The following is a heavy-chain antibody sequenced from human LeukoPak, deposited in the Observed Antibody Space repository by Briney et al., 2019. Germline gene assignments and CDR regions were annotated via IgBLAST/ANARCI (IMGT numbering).Heavy chain of an antibody. CDR2: IIPIFGTA. J-gene: IGHJ3*02. D-gene: IGHD1-26*01. Sequence: ASVKVSCKASGGTFSSYAISWVRQAPGQGLEWMGGIIPIFGTANYAQKFQGRATITTDESTSTAYMELSSLRSEDTAVYYCARAEDVGLISGAFDIWGQGTMVTVSS. CDR1: GGTFSSYA. V-gene: IGHV1-69*05. CDR3: ARAEDVGLISGAFDI.